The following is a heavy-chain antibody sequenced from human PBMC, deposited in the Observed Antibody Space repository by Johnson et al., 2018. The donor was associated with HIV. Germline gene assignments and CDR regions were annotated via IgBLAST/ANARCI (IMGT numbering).Heavy chain of an antibody. Sequence: QVQLVESGGGLVKPGGSLRVSCAASGFTFSDYHMSWIRQAPGQGVEWLSYISGSGSIIYYADSVKGRVTIFRDNAKNSLYLQMNSLRSEDTALYYCARNTHYFANSGPKGNAFDIWGQGTMVTVSS. D-gene: IGHD3-22*01. CDR3: ARNTHYFANSGPKGNAFDI. CDR2: ISGSGSII. V-gene: IGHV3-11*01. CDR1: GFTFSDYH. J-gene: IGHJ3*02.